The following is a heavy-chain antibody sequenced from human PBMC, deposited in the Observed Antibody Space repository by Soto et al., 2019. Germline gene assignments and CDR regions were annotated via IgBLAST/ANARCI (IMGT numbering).Heavy chain of an antibody. D-gene: IGHD4-4*01. J-gene: IGHJ6*03. V-gene: IGHV1-18*01. Sequence: QVQLVQSGTEVKKPGASVKVSCKASGYTFTSYGISWVRQAPGQGPEWMGWISGYNGNTHYPQKFQGKVTMTTDTSTSTAYMELRSLRSDDTAVYYCAKADSNYAVRFSYYYMDVWGNGTLVTVSS. CDR3: AKADSNYAVRFSYYYMDV. CDR2: ISGYNGNT. CDR1: GYTFTSYG.